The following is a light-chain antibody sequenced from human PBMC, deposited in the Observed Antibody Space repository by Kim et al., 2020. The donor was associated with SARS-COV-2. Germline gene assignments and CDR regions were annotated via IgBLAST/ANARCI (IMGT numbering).Light chain of an antibody. CDR2: KAS. CDR1: QSISNS. V-gene: IGKV1-5*03. CDR3: QQYNSDSRT. Sequence: SASVDDRVTNTCRASQSISNSLAWYQQKPGKAPHLLIYKASTLQSGVPSRFSGSGSGTEFTLTISSLQPDDFATYYCQQYNSDSRTFGQGTKLEI. J-gene: IGKJ2*01.